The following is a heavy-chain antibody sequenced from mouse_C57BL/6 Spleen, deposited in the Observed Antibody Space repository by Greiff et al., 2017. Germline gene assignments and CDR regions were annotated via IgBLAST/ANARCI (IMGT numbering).Heavy chain of an antibody. J-gene: IGHJ2*01. Sequence: VQLQQSGPGLVKPSQSLSLTCSVTGYSITSGYYWNWIRQFPGNKLEWMGYISYDGSNNYNPSLKNRISITRDTSKNQFFLKLNSVTTEDTATYYCANHYYGSSPFDYWGQGTTLTVSS. V-gene: IGHV3-6*01. CDR1: GYSITSGYY. D-gene: IGHD1-1*01. CDR3: ANHYYGSSPFDY. CDR2: ISYDGSN.